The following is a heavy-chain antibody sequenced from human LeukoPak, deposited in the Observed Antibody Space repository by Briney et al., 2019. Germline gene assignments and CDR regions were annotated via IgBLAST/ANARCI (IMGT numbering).Heavy chain of an antibody. CDR1: GYTFTSYG. J-gene: IGHJ4*02. D-gene: IGHD6-19*01. V-gene: IGHV1-18*01. CDR2: ISAYNGNT. Sequence: ASVKVSCKASGYTFTSYGISWVRQAPGQGLEWMGWISAYNGNTNYAQKLQGRVTMTTDTSTSTAYMELRSLRSEDTAVYYCARDSSGWYYFDYWGQGTLVTVSS. CDR3: ARDSSGWYYFDY.